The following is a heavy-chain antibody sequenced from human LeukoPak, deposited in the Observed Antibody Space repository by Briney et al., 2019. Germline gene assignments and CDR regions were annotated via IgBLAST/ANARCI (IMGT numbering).Heavy chain of an antibody. CDR3: ERSYYDFLTGYYLDY. CDR2: IYTSGTT. J-gene: IGHJ4*02. V-gene: IGHV4-4*09. D-gene: IGHD3-9*01. CDR1: CDSISSYY. Sequence: PSETLSLTCNVSCDSISSYYWSWIRQPPGEGLEWIGYIYTSGTTSYNPSLKSRVTISVDTSKNQFSLRLSSVTAADTAVYYCERSYYDFLTGYYLDYWGQGRMVSVCS.